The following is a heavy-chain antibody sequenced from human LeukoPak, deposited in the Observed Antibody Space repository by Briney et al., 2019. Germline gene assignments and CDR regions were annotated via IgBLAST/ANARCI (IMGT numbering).Heavy chain of an antibody. J-gene: IGHJ4*02. CDR3: ARSGTRRSYGSGSPPSY. Sequence: PSETLSLTCAVYGGSFSGYYWSWIRQPPGKGLEWIGEINHSGSTNYNPSLKGRVTISVDTSKNQFSLKLSSVTAADTAVYYCARSGTRRSYGSGSPPSYWGQGTLVTVSS. D-gene: IGHD3-10*01. V-gene: IGHV4-34*01. CDR2: INHSGST. CDR1: GGSFSGYY.